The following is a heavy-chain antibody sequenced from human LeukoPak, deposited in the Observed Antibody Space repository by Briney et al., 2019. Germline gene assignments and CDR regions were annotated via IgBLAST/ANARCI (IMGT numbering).Heavy chain of an antibody. J-gene: IGHJ4*02. CDR3: ARDLRITMIVERGPVDY. D-gene: IGHD3-22*01. CDR2: IKQDGSEK. CDR1: GFTFSSYW. V-gene: IGHV3-7*01. Sequence: GGSLRLSCAASGFTFSSYWMSWVRQAPGKGLEWVANIKQDGSEKYYVDSVKGRFTISRDNAKNSLFLQMNTLIADDTAVYYCARDLRITMIVERGPVDYWGQGTLDTVSS.